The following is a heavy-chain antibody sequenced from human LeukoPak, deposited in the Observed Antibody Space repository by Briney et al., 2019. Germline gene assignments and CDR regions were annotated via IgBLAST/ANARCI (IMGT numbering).Heavy chain of an antibody. V-gene: IGHV3-48*03. D-gene: IGHD3-10*02. CDR1: GFTFSSYG. Sequence: PGGSLRLSCAASGFTFSSYGLHWVRQAPGKGLEWVSYISSSGSTIYYADSVKGRFTISRDNAKNSLYLQMNSLRAEDTAVYYCAELGITMIGGVWGKGTTVTFSS. J-gene: IGHJ6*04. CDR2: ISSSGSTI. CDR3: AELGITMIGGV.